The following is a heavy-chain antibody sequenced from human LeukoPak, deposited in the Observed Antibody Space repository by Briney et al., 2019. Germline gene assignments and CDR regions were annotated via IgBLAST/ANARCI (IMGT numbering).Heavy chain of an antibody. CDR1: GFTFSNAW. V-gene: IGHV3-15*01. J-gene: IGHJ4*02. CDR3: TQGIDLFDY. Sequence: KPGGSLRLSCAASGFTFSNAWMSWVRQAPGKGLEWVGRIKSKTGGGTTDYAAPVKGRFTISRDDSKNTLYLQMNSLKTEDTAVYYCTQGIDLFDYWGQGTLVTVSS. CDR2: IKSKTGGGTT. D-gene: IGHD2-15*01.